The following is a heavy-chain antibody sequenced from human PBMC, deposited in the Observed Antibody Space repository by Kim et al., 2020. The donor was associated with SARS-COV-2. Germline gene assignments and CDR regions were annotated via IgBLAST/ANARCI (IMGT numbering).Heavy chain of an antibody. D-gene: IGHD3-16*01. CDR1: GYTFTGYC. CDR2: INPNNGDT. CDR3: VRAAHMIILGNGDNRFDP. Sequence: ASVKVSCKASGYTFTGYCIHWVRQAPGQGLEWMGRINPNNGDTIYAQKFQGRVTMTRDTSISTAYMELSSLRSDDTAVYYCVRAAHMIILGNGDNRFDPGGQGTLVTVSS. J-gene: IGHJ5*02. V-gene: IGHV1-2*06.